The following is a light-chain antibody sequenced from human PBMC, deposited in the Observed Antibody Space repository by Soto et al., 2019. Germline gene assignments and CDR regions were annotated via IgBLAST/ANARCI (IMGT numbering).Light chain of an antibody. Sequence: DIQMTQSPSTLSASVGDRVTITCRASQTISSWLAWYQQKPGKAPELLIYDASTLESGVPSRFSGSGSGTEFSLTISSLQPDDFATFYCQQYSSFPRTFGQGTKVDI. V-gene: IGKV1-5*01. CDR1: QTISSW. CDR2: DAS. J-gene: IGKJ1*01. CDR3: QQYSSFPRT.